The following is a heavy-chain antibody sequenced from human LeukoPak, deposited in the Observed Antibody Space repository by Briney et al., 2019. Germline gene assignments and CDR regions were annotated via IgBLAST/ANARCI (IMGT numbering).Heavy chain of an antibody. Sequence: ASVKVSCKASGGTFSSYAISWVRQAPGQGLEWMGGIIPIFGTANYAQKFQGRVTITADESTSTAYMELSSLRSEDTAVYYCARAGGNYEILDYWGQGTLVTVSS. D-gene: IGHD1-26*01. CDR2: IIPIFGTA. V-gene: IGHV1-69*13. J-gene: IGHJ4*02. CDR1: GGTFSSYA. CDR3: ARAGGNYEILDY.